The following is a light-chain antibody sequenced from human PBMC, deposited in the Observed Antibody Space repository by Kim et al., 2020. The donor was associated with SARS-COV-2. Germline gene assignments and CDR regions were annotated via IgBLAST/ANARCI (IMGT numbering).Light chain of an antibody. CDR3: QQSHIART. V-gene: IGKV1-39*01. CDR2: GAS. J-gene: IGKJ1*01. CDR1: QSINTY. Sequence: DIQMTQSPSSLSASVGDRVTISCRASQSINTYLNWYQQKPGKAPNLLIYGASNLQSGVPSRFSGSGSGTDFTLTISSLQPEDSATYYCQQSHIARTFGQGTKVHIK.